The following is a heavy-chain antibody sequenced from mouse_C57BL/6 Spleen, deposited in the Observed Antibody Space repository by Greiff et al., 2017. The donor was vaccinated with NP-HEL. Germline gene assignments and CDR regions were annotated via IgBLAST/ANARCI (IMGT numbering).Heavy chain of an antibody. D-gene: IGHD2-5*01. V-gene: IGHV1-76*01. CDR1: GYTFTDYY. Sequence: QVQLQQSGAELVRPGASVKLSCKASGYTFTDYYINWVKQRPGQGLEWIARIYPGSGNTYYNEKFKGKATLTAEKSSSTAYMQLSSLTSEDSAVYFCARDSNYPIYAMDYWGQGTSVTVSS. CDR3: ARDSNYPIYAMDY. J-gene: IGHJ4*01. CDR2: IYPGSGNT.